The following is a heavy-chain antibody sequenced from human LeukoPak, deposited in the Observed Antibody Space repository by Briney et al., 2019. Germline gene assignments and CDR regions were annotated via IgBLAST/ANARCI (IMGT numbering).Heavy chain of an antibody. CDR1: GFIFRHYP. D-gene: IGHD6-19*01. CDR3: VKDELAVAIFDY. V-gene: IGHV3-23*01. Sequence: GGSLRLSCAASGFIFRHYPMSWVRQAPGKGLEWVSAISKSGDDTYYADPVKGRFVISRDNFNNMLYLQMNSLRAEDTAVYYCVKDELAVAIFDYWGQGTLVTVSS. J-gene: IGHJ4*02. CDR2: ISKSGDDT.